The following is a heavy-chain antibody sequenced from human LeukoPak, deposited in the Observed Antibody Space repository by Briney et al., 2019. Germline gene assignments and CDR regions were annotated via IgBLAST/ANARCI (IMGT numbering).Heavy chain of an antibody. V-gene: IGHV3-53*01. Sequence: PGGSLRLSCTVSGFTVSSNSMSWVRQAPGKGLEWVSFIYSGGSTQYSDSVKGRFTISRDNSKNTLYLQMNSLRAEDTAVYYCARAYSSSWYFNWFDPWGQGTLVTVSS. J-gene: IGHJ5*02. CDR2: IYSGGST. CDR3: ARAYSSSWYFNWFDP. CDR1: GFTVSSNS. D-gene: IGHD6-13*01.